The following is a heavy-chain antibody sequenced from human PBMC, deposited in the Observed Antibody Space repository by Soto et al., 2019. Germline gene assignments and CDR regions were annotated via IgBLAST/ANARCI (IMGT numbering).Heavy chain of an antibody. CDR3: ARSPTRVDWFDP. Sequence: QVQLVQSGAEVKKPGSSVKVSCKASGGTFSSYAISSVRQAPGQGLEWMGGIIPIFGTANYAQKFQGRVTITADESTSTAYMELSSLRSEHTAVYYCARSPTRVDWFDPWGQGTLVTVSS. CDR2: IIPIFGTA. D-gene: IGHD2-15*01. J-gene: IGHJ5*02. CDR1: GGTFSSYA. V-gene: IGHV1-69*01.